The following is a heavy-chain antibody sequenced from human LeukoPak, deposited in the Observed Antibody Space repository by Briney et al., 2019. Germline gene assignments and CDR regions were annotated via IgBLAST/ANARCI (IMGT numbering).Heavy chain of an antibody. CDR1: GFNFRAYG. Sequence: GGSLRLSCAASGFNFRAYGIHWVRQAPGKGLEWVTFIQYDGTKKYYADSVKGRFTISRDNSKNTLYLQMNSLRPEDTALYYCENNIITTNQDYLDVWGKGTTVTVSS. CDR2: IQYDGTKK. CDR3: ENNIITTNQDYLDV. D-gene: IGHD3-10*01. V-gene: IGHV3-30*02. J-gene: IGHJ6*03.